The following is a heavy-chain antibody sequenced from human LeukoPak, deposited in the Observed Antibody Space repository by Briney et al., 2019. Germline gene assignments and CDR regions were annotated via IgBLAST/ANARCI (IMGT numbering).Heavy chain of an antibody. V-gene: IGHV1-18*01. CDR1: GYTFTSYG. Sequence: GASVKVSCKASGYTFTSYGISWVRQAPGQGLEWMGWISAYNGNTNYAQKLQSRVTMTTDTSTSTAYMELRSLRSDDTAVYYCARDPPYCSSTSCYFDSWGQGTLVTVSS. CDR2: ISAYNGNT. D-gene: IGHD2-2*01. J-gene: IGHJ4*02. CDR3: ARDPPYCSSTSCYFDS.